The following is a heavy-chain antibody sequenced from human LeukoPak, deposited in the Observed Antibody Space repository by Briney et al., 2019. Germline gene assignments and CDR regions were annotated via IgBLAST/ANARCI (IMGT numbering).Heavy chain of an antibody. CDR2: VSGSGYSK. CDR1: GITFGNYD. V-gene: IGHV3-23*01. Sequence: GGSLRLSCRVSGITFGNYDMSWVRQAPGKGLEWVSGVSGSGYSKYYVDSVEGRFTIYRDNSKHTLFLQMDILGAEDTAVYYCAKGGMSMIRGGAFDYWGQGSRVTVSS. J-gene: IGHJ4*02. D-gene: IGHD3-10*01. CDR3: AKGGMSMIRGGAFDY.